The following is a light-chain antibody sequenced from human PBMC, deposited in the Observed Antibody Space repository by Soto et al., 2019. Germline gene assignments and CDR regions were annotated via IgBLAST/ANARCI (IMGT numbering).Light chain of an antibody. CDR1: QSVSSN. J-gene: IGKJ4*01. CDR2: GAS. CDR3: QQYNTCPPVT. V-gene: IGKV3-15*01. Sequence: EIVMTQSPATLSVSPGERATLSCRASQSVSSNLAWYQQKPGQAPRLLIYGASTRATGIPARFSGSGSGTDFTLTISSLQSEDLAVYYCQQYNTCPPVTFGGGTKVEIK.